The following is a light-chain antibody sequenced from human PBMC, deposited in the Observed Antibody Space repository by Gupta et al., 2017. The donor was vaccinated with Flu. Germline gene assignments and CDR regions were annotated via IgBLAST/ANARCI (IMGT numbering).Light chain of an antibody. CDR3: QQRSKWPRYS. V-gene: IGKV3-11*01. J-gene: IGKJ2*03. Sequence: EIVLTQSPGTLSLSPGERVTLSCRASQSVSSSLAWYQHKPGQAPRLLIYDASNRAGGIPARFSGSGSGTDFTLTISSLEPEDFAVYYCQQRSKWPRYSFGQGTKLEIK. CDR2: DAS. CDR1: QSVSSS.